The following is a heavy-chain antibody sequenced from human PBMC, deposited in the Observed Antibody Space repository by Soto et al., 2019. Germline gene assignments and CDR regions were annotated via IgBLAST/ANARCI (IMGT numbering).Heavy chain of an antibody. J-gene: IGHJ6*02. CDR3: AKDRADGHYDSSGYYYYYYGMDV. D-gene: IGHD3-22*01. V-gene: IGHV3-9*01. CDR2: ISWNSGSI. CDR1: GFTFDDYA. Sequence: PGGSLRLSCAASGFTFDDYAMHWVRQAPGKGLEWVSGISWNSGSIGYADSVKGRFTISRDNAKNSLYLQMNSLRAEDTALCYCAKDRADGHYDSSGYYYYYYGMDVWGQGTTVTASS.